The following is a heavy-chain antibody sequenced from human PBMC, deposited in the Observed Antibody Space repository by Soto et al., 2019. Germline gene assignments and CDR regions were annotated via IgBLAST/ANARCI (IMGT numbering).Heavy chain of an antibody. CDR2: IYPGDSAT. CDR3: AKPDGSGNDCHLVLF. Sequence: PGESLKISCKGSGYSFTSYWIGWVRQMPGKGLEWMGIIYPGDSATRYSPSFQSQLTISADTSISTAYLQWSSLKASDTAMYYWAKPDGSGNDCHLVLFWGEGTLVTAS. V-gene: IGHV5-51*01. J-gene: IGHJ1*01. CDR1: GYSFTSYW. D-gene: IGHD3-22*01.